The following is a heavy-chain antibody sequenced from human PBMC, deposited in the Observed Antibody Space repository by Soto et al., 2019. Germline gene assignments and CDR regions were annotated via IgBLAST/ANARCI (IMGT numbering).Heavy chain of an antibody. CDR3: ARRDYDILTGYNY. Sequence: PSETLSLTCTVSGGSISSSSYYWGWIRQPPGKGLEWIGSIYYSGSTYYNPSLKSRVTISVDTSKNQFSLKLSSVTAADMAVYYCARRDYDILTGYNYWGQGTLVTVSS. J-gene: IGHJ4*02. CDR2: IYYSGST. V-gene: IGHV4-39*01. D-gene: IGHD3-9*01. CDR1: GGSISSSSYY.